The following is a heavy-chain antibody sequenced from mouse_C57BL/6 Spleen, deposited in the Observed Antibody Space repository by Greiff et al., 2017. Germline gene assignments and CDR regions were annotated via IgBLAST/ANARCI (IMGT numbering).Heavy chain of an antibody. CDR1: GYSFTGYY. CDR2: INPSTGGT. Sequence: LVESGPELVKPGASVKISCKASGYSFTGYYMNWVKQSPEKSLEWIGEINPSTGGTTYNQKFKAKATLTVDKSSSTAYMQLKSLTSEDSAVYYCARRSRGYYAMDYWGQGTSVTVSS. CDR3: ARRSRGYYAMDY. D-gene: IGHD6-1*01. J-gene: IGHJ4*01. V-gene: IGHV1-42*01.